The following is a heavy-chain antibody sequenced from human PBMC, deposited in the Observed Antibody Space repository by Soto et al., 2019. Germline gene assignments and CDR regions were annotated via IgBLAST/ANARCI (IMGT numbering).Heavy chain of an antibody. CDR3: ARDYYDFWSGYQYYFDY. CDR2: IKQDGSEK. Sequence: EVQLVESGGGLVQPGGSLRLSCAASGFTFSSYWMSWVRQAPGKGLEWVANIKQDGSEKYYVDSVKGRFTISRDNVKNSLYLQMNSLRDEDTAVYYCARDYYDFWSGYQYYFDYWGQGTLVTVSS. D-gene: IGHD3-3*01. J-gene: IGHJ4*02. V-gene: IGHV3-7*01. CDR1: GFTFSSYW.